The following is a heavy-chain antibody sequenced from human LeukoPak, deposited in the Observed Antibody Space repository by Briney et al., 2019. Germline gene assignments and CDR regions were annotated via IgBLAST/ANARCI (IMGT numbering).Heavy chain of an antibody. Sequence: SETLSLTCAVYGGSFSGYYWSWIRQPPGKGLEWIGEINHSGSTNYNPSLKSRVTISVDTSKNQFSLKLSSVTAADTVVYYCARVRLRYFDRLKTGPEYYFDYWGQGTLVTVSS. CDR1: GGSFSGYY. CDR3: ARVRLRYFDRLKTGPEYYFDY. CDR2: INHSGST. D-gene: IGHD3-9*01. V-gene: IGHV4-34*01. J-gene: IGHJ4*02.